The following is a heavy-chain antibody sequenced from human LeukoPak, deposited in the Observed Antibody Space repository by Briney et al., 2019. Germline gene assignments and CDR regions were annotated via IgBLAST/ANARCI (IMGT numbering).Heavy chain of an antibody. Sequence: PGGSLRLSCAASGFTFSSYGMHWVRQAPGKGLEWVAVISYDGSKKYYVDSVKGRFTISRDNSKNTLYLQMNSLRAEDTAVYYCARYDSGYEPWGQGTLVTVSS. CDR3: ARYDSGYEP. J-gene: IGHJ5*02. CDR1: GFTFSSYG. D-gene: IGHD5-12*01. V-gene: IGHV3-30*03. CDR2: ISYDGSKK.